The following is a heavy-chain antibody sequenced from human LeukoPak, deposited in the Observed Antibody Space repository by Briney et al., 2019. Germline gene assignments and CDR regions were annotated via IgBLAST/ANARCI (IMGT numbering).Heavy chain of an antibody. V-gene: IGHV1-8*01. CDR2: MNPNSGNT. CDR3: TRGQYYGSGSYYDY. J-gene: IGHJ4*02. Sequence: ASVKVSCKASGYTFTSYDINWVRQATGQGLEWMGWMNPNSGNTGYAQKFQGRVTMTRNTSISTAYMELSSLRSEDTAVYYCTRGQYYGSGSYYDYWGQGTLVTVSS. CDR1: GYTFTSYD. D-gene: IGHD3-10*01.